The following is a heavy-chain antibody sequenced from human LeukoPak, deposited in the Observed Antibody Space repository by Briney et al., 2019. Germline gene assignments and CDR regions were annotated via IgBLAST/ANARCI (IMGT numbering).Heavy chain of an antibody. V-gene: IGHV1-69*04. CDR3: AGEGVIFDRDYYGMDV. Sequence: ASVRVSCKASGGTFSSYAISWVRQAPGQGLEWMGRIIPILGIANYAQKFQGRVTITADKSTSTAYMELSSLRSEDTAVYYCAGEGVIFDRDYYGMDVWGQGTTVTVSS. D-gene: IGHD3-10*01. CDR2: IIPILGIA. CDR1: GGTFSSYA. J-gene: IGHJ6*02.